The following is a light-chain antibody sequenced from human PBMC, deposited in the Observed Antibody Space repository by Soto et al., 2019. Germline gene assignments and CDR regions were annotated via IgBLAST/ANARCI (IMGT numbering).Light chain of an antibody. J-gene: IGKJ5*01. CDR2: GAS. Sequence: EIVLTQSPGTLSLSPGERATPSCRASQSVSSSYLAWYQQKPGQAPRVLIYGASSRASGIPDRFSGSGSGTDFTLTISRLEPEDFAVNYCQQYGSSPITFGQGTRLEIK. CDR3: QQYGSSPIT. CDR1: QSVSSSY. V-gene: IGKV3-20*01.